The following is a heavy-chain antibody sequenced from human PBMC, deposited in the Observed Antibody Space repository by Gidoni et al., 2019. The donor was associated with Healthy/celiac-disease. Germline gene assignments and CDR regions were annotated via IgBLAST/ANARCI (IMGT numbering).Heavy chain of an antibody. V-gene: IGHV3-21*01. D-gene: IGHD3-22*01. Sequence: EVQLVESGGGLVKPGGSLRLSCAASGFTFSSYSMNWVRQAPGKGLEWVSSISSSSSYIYYADSVKGRFTISRDNAKNSLYLQMNSLRVEDTAVYYCASLSSGRESWGQGTLVTVSS. CDR2: ISSSSSYI. CDR1: GFTFSSYS. CDR3: ASLSSGRES. J-gene: IGHJ5*02.